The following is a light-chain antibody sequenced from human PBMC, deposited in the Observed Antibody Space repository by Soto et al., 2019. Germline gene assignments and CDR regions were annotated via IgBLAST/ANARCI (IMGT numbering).Light chain of an antibody. V-gene: IGKV1-39*01. J-gene: IGKJ4*01. CDR3: QHSYSTPVT. CDR1: QSISSY. CDR2: AAS. Sequence: DIQMTQSPSSLSASVGDRVTITCRASQSISSYLNWYQQKPGKAPQLLIYAASSLQSGVPSRFSGSGSGTDFTLTISSLQPEDFATYYCQHSYSTPVTFGGGTKVEIK.